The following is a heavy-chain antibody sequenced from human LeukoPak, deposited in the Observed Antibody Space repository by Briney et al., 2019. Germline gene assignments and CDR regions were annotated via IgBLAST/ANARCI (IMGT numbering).Heavy chain of an antibody. Sequence: PGGSLRLSCAASGFTFSSYSMNWVRQAPGKGLEWVSYISSSTIYYADSVKGRFTISRDNAKNSLYLQMNSLRAEDTAVYYCARVGYCSSTSCRSQKWGQGTLVTVSS. CDR3: ARVGYCSSTSCRSQK. D-gene: IGHD2-2*01. J-gene: IGHJ4*02. CDR2: ISSSTI. V-gene: IGHV3-48*01. CDR1: GFTFSSYS.